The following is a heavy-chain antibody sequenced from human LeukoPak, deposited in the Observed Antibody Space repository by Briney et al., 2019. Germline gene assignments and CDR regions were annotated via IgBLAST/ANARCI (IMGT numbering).Heavy chain of an antibody. Sequence: PGGSLRLSCAASGFTVSSNYMSWVRQAPRKGLEWVSVIYSGGSTYYADSVKGRFTISRDNSKNTLYLQMNSLRDEDTAVYYCAADRVWAFEHWGQGALVAVSS. CDR3: AADRVWAFEH. V-gene: IGHV3-53*01. CDR1: GFTVSSNY. CDR2: IYSGGST. D-gene: IGHD5/OR15-5a*01. J-gene: IGHJ4*02.